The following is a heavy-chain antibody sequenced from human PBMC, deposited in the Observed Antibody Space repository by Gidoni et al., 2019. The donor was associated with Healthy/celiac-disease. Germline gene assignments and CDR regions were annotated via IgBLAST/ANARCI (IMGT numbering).Heavy chain of an antibody. D-gene: IGHD3-10*01. CDR3: ARDRGTMVRGVHYYFDY. CDR1: GDSVSSNSAA. J-gene: IGHJ4*02. Sequence: QVQLQQSGPGLVKPSQTLSLTCSISGDSVSSNSAAWNWIRQSPSRGLEWLGRTYYRSKWYNDYAVSVKSRITINPDTSKNQFSLQLNSVTPEDTAVYYCARDRGTMVRGVHYYFDYWGQGTLVTVSS. CDR2: TYYRSKWYN. V-gene: IGHV6-1*01.